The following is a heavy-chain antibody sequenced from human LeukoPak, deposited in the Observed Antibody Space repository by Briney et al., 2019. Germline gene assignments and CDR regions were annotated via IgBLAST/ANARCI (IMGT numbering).Heavy chain of an antibody. CDR3: ARGLPVRGVNTDY. J-gene: IGHJ4*02. CDR1: GFTFSSYE. D-gene: IGHD3-10*01. Sequence: GGSLRLSCAASGFTFSSYEMNWVRQAPGEGLEWVSYISSSVSTIYYADSVKGRFTISRDNAKNSLYLQMNSLRAEDTAVYYCARGLPVRGVNTDYWGGGTLVTVSS. CDR2: ISSSVSTI. V-gene: IGHV3-48*03.